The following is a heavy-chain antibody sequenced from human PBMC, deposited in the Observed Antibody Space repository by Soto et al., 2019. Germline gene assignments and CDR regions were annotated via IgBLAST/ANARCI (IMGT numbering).Heavy chain of an antibody. D-gene: IGHD6-13*01. J-gene: IGHJ6*02. Sequence: PSETLSLTCTVSGDSISSSNYYWGWIRQPPGKGLEWIGSIYYSGSPYYNSSLKSRVTISVDTSKNQFSLKLSSVTAADTAVYYCARHASGYSSSWYRAGDSYYGMDVWGQGTTVTVSS. CDR3: ARHASGYSSSWYRAGDSYYGMDV. V-gene: IGHV4-39*01. CDR2: IYYSGSP. CDR1: GDSISSSNYY.